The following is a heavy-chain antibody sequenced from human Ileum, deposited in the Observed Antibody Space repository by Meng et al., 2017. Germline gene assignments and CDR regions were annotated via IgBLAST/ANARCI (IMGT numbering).Heavy chain of an antibody. CDR3: ARNDLAFWYFDL. CDR2: MYYSGST. J-gene: IGHJ2*01. V-gene: IGHV4-31*01. D-gene: IGHD3-3*01. CDR1: GVSISSNFNY. Sequence: QVELTESGPGLGRPSQTLALTCIVSGVSISSNFNYWSWIRHHPGKGLEWLGYMYYSGSTYYNPSINTPITISLDTSKNQFSLRLDSVTAADTAVYFCARNDLAFWYFDLWGRGTLVTVSS.